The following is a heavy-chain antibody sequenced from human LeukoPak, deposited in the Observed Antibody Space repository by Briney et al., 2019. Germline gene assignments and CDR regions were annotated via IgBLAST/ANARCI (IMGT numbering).Heavy chain of an antibody. V-gene: IGHV3-11*01. CDR3: AIPPYRNHVN. D-gene: IGHD4-11*01. CDR1: GFTVSSNY. J-gene: IGHJ4*02. Sequence: GGSLRLSCAASGFTVSSNYMSWVRQAPGKGLEWITYISASGFTLYYADSVKGRFTISRDNAKNSLYLQMNSLRAEDTAVYYCAIPPYRNHVNWGQGTLVTVSS. CDR2: ISASGFTL.